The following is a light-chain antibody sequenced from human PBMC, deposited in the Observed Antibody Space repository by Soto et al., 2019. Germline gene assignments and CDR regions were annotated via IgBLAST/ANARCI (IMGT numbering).Light chain of an antibody. Sequence: QSALAQPASVSGSPGQSIAISCTGTSSDVGAYNYVSWYQQHPGKAPKPVIYDVSGRPSGISDRFSGSKSGNTASLTISGLQAEDEADYYCASYTTSSTVVFGGVTKLPVL. CDR1: SSDVGAYNY. CDR3: ASYTTSSTVV. V-gene: IGLV2-14*01. CDR2: DVS. J-gene: IGLJ3*02.